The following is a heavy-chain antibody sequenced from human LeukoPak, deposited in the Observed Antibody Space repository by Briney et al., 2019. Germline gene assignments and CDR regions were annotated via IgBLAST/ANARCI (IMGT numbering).Heavy chain of an antibody. Sequence: SETLSLTCTVSGGSISTYYWNWIRQPPGKGLEWIGYIYDSGSTNYNPSLKSRVTISVDASMNQFSPKLSSVTAPDTAVYYCARNPRYYYYMDVWGKGTTVTVSS. CDR3: ARNPRYYYYMDV. V-gene: IGHV4-59*01. CDR1: GGSISTYY. J-gene: IGHJ6*03. CDR2: IYDSGST.